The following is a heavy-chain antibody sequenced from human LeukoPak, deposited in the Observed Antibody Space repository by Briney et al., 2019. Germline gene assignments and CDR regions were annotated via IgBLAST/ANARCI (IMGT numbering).Heavy chain of an antibody. D-gene: IGHD4-23*01. V-gene: IGHV5-51*01. CDR3: ARTDYGGNSIDY. J-gene: IGHJ4*02. CDR2: IYPGDCDT. CDR1: GSIFTSYW. Sequence: GASLQISCEGAGSIFTSYWIGWGRALPGKGLGGMGIIYPGDCDTRYSPSFQGQVTISADKSISTAYLQWSSLKASDTAMYYCARTDYGGNSIDYWGQGTLVTVSS.